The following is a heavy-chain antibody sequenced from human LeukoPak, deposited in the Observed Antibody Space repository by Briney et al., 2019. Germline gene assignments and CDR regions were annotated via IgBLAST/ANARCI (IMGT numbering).Heavy chain of an antibody. CDR1: GYTFTSYD. CDR2: MNPNSGNT. D-gene: IGHD3-10*01. CDR3: ARAGPYYYGSGSYLFDY. J-gene: IGHJ4*02. V-gene: IGHV1-8*01. Sequence: GASVKVSCKASGYTFTSYDINWVRQATGQGLEWMGWMNPNSGNTGYAQKFQGRVTMTRNTSISTAYMELSSLRSEDTAVYYCARAGPYYYGSGSYLFDYWGQGTLVTVSS.